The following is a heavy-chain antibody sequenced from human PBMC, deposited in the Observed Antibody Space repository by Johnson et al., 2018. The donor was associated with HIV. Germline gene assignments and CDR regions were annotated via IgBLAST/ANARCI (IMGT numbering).Heavy chain of an antibody. D-gene: IGHD6-6*01. CDR3: ARGRSSSSTAAFDI. CDR2: ISYDGSNK. CDR1: GFTFSSYA. J-gene: IGHJ3*02. Sequence: VQLVESGGGVVQPGRSLRLSCAASGFTFSSYAMHWVRQAPGKGLEWVAVISYDGSNKYFEDSVKGRFTISRDNSKNTLYLQMKSLRGEDTAVYSCARGRSSSSTAAFDIWGQGTMVIVSS. V-gene: IGHV3-30*04.